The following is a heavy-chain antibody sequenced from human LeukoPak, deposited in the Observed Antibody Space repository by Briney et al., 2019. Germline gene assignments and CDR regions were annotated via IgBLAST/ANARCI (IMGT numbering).Heavy chain of an antibody. Sequence: GGSLRLSCVASGFNFDAYYMNWIRQTPGKGLEWIAHISSSGNTKWYADSVKGRLAISRDDAKRSLYLEMNSLRVEDTGVYFCARHVGGLDYWGPGTKVIVSS. V-gene: IGHV3-11*01. D-gene: IGHD1-26*01. J-gene: IGHJ4*02. CDR1: GFNFDAYY. CDR3: ARHVGGLDY. CDR2: ISSSGNTK.